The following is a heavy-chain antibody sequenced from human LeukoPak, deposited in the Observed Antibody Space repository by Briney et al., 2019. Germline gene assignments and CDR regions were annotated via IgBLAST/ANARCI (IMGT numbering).Heavy chain of an antibody. CDR3: ATAFTIFGVVTMSLGLDY. D-gene: IGHD3-3*01. CDR1: GYTLTELS. J-gene: IGHJ4*02. CDR2: FDPEDGET. V-gene: IGHV1-24*01. Sequence: GASVKVSCKVSGYTLTELSMHWVRQAPGKGLEWMGGFDPEDGETIYAQNFQGRITMTEDTSTDTSYMELSSLRSEDTAVYYCATAFTIFGVVTMSLGLDYWGQGTLVTVSS.